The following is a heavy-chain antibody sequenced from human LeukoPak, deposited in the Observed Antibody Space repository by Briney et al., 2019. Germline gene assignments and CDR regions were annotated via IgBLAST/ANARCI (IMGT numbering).Heavy chain of an antibody. J-gene: IGHJ1*01. CDR3: ARHVAPYGSGWFGEGAEYFQH. CDR2: IYNSGSTNT. Sequence: SETLSLTCAVSGGSISSNNWWIWVRQSPEKGLEWIGEIYNSGSTNTNYNPSLKSRVTISVDTSKNQFSLRLSSVTAADTAVYYCARHVAPYGSGWFGEGAEYFQHWGQGTLVTVSS. D-gene: IGHD6-19*01. CDR1: GGSISSNNW. V-gene: IGHV4-4*02.